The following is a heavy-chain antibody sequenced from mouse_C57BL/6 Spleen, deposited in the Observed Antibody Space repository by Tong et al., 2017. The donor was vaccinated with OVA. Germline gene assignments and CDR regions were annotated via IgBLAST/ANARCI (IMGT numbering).Heavy chain of an antibody. CDR1: GFTFSSYA. V-gene: IGHV5-4*01. CDR2: ISDGGSYT. D-gene: IGHD1-1*01. CDR3: ARDPFTTVVRYWYFDV. J-gene: IGHJ1*03. Sequence: EVQLQESGGGLVKPGGSLKLSCAASGFTFSSYAMSWVRQTPEKRLEWVATISDGGSYTYYPDNVKGRFTISRDNAKNNLYLQMSHLKSEDTAMYYCARDPFTTVVRYWYFDVWGTWTTVTVSS.